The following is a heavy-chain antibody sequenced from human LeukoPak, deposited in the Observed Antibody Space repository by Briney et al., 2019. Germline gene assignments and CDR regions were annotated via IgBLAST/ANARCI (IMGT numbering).Heavy chain of an antibody. J-gene: IGHJ4*02. V-gene: IGHV1-2*02. D-gene: IGHD6-19*01. CDR1: GYTFTGYY. CDR2: INPNSGGT. CDR3: ARAGPGYSSGWYPFYFDY. Sequence: ASVKVSCKASGYTFTGYYMHWVRQAPGQGLEWMGWINPNSGGTNYAQKFQGRVTMTRDTSISTAYMELSRLRSDDTAAYYCARAGPGYSSGWYPFYFDYWGQGTLVTVSS.